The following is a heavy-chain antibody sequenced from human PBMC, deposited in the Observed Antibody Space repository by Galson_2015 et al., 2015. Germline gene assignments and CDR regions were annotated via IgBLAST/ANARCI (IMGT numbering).Heavy chain of an antibody. D-gene: IGHD3-9*01. J-gene: IGHJ4*02. V-gene: IGHV3-48*02. Sequence: SLRLSCAASGFTFSDYSMNWVRQAPGKGLEWVSYIKSTSSNMDYADSVKGRFTISRDNAENSLYLQMNSLRDEDTAVYYCARVRITGYHVADSWGQGTLVTVSS. CDR2: IKSTSSNM. CDR1: GFTFSDYS. CDR3: ARVRITGYHVADS.